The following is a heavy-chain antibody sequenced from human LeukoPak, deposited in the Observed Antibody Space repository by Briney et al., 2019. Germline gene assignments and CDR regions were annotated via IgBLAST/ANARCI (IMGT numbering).Heavy chain of an antibody. V-gene: IGHV3-74*01. CDR3: AQEGRGRGDSYYFDY. CDR1: GFTFSSYW. Sequence: GGSLRLSCAASGFTFSSYWMHWVRQAPGKGLVWVSRIRTDGSTTSYADSVKGRFTMSRDNAQNTLYLQLNSLRSEDTAVYYCAQEGRGRGDSYYFDYWGQGTMVTVSS. CDR2: IRTDGSTT. D-gene: IGHD2-15*01. J-gene: IGHJ4*02.